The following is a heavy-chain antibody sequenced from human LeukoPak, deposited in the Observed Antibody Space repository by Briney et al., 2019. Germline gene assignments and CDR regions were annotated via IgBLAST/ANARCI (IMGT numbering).Heavy chain of an antibody. CDR3: ARHQGGAYNAYYFDY. Sequence: SETLSLTCAVYGGSFSGYYWSWIRQPPGEGLEWIGEISHSGSTNYNTSLKSRVTISVDTSKNQFSLKLSSVTAADTAVYYCARHQGGAYNAYYFDYWGQGTLVSVSS. CDR2: ISHSGST. D-gene: IGHD5-24*01. J-gene: IGHJ4*02. CDR1: GGSFSGYY. V-gene: IGHV4-34*01.